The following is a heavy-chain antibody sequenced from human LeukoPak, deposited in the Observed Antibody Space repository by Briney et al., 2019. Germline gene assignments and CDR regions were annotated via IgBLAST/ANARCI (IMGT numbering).Heavy chain of an antibody. V-gene: IGHV3-21*01. CDR3: ARSRAMDAFDI. CDR1: GFTFSSYS. J-gene: IGHJ3*02. Sequence: GGSLRLSCAASGFTFSSYSMNWVRQAPGKGLEWVPSISSSSSYIYYADSVKGRFTISRDNAKNSLYLQMNSLRAEDTAVYYCARSRAMDAFDIWGQGTMVTVSS. CDR2: ISSSSSYI.